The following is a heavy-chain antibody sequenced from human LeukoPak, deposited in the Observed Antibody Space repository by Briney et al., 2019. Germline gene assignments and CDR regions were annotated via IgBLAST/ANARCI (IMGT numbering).Heavy chain of an antibody. J-gene: IGHJ4*02. CDR2: INPKTGGT. Sequence: GASVKVSCKASRYTFTDYYMHWVRQAPGQGLQWMGRINPKTGGTNYAQKFQGRVTMTGDTSISTAYMELSRLGSDDTAVYYCARRVQTTGVFDYWGQGTLVTVSS. D-gene: IGHD2-8*01. CDR1: RYTFTDYY. CDR3: ARRVQTTGVFDY. V-gene: IGHV1-2*06.